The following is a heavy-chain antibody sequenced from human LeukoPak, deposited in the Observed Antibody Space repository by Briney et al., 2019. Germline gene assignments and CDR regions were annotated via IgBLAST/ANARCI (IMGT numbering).Heavy chain of an antibody. CDR1: GGSVSSGSYY. CDR2: ISYSGST. J-gene: IGHJ3*02. V-gene: IGHV4-61*01. Sequence: SETLSLTCTVSGGSVSSGSYYWTWIRQPPGKGLEWIGYISYSGSTNFNPSLKSRVTISVDTSKNQFSLNLSSVTAADMAVYYCARRGTGGRSFDIWGQGTKVTVSS. CDR3: ARRGTGGRSFDI. D-gene: IGHD2-8*02.